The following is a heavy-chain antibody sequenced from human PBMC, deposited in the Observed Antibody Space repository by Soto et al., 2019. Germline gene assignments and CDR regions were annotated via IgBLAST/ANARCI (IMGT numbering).Heavy chain of an antibody. CDR2: IYSGGST. D-gene: IGHD6-13*01. V-gene: IGHV3-53*01. Sequence: GWSXRLSCASSVFTVINNYMIWFRQAPGKGLEWVSLIYSGGSTYYADSVKGRFNISRDNSKNTLYLQMNSLRAEDTAVYYCAKYSSLEYWGQGTLV. J-gene: IGHJ4*02. CDR1: VFTVINNY. CDR3: AKYSSLEY.